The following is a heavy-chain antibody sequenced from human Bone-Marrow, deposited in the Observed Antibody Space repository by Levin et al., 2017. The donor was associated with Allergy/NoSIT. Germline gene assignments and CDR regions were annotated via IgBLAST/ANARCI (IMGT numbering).Heavy chain of an antibody. CDR1: GFTLSNFG. CDR3: ARDQKAEQGGTWGHNAYYYGMDV. D-gene: IGHD7-27*01. V-gene: IGHV3-33*01. Sequence: GGSLRLSCAASGFTLSNFGIHWVRQAPGRGLEWLAVVWYDGRNKYYPESVHGRFTISRDNSRSTVYLQLTGLRAEDTALYYCARDQKAEQGGTWGHNAYYYGMDVWGQGTTVTVS. J-gene: IGHJ6*02. CDR2: VWYDGRNK.